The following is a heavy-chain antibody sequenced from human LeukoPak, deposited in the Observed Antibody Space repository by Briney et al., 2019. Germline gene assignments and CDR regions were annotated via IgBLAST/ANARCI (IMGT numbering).Heavy chain of an antibody. CDR2: IYYSGST. D-gene: IGHD5-18*01. CDR1: GGSLSSGDYY. V-gene: IGHV4-30-4*01. CDR3: ARARGYSYGSPFDY. Sequence: SETLSLTCTVSGGSLSSGDYYWRWIRQPPGKGLEWIGYIYYSGSTYYNPSLKSRVTISVDTSKNQFSLKLSSVTAADTAVYYCARARGYSYGSPFDYWGQGTLVTVSS. J-gene: IGHJ4*02.